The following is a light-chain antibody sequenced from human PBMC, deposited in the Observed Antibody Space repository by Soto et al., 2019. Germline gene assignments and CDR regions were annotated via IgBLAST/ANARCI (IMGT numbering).Light chain of an antibody. CDR3: QQYGSSSWT. CDR1: QSVSSNY. CDR2: GAS. J-gene: IGKJ1*01. Sequence: ETVLTQSPGNLSLSPGEGATLSSRASQSVSSNYFAWYQQKPGQAPRLLIYGASSRATGIPDRFSGSGSGTDFTLTISRLEPEDFAVYYCQQYGSSSWTFGQGTKVEIK. V-gene: IGKV3-20*01.